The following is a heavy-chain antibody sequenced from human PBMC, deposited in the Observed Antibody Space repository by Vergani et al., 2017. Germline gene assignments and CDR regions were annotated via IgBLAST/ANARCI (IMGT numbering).Heavy chain of an antibody. CDR2: IYYSGST. CDR3: ARVVSYFDILTGYYKGPRYYFDY. J-gene: IGHJ4*02. V-gene: IGHV4-39*01. CDR1: GDSISQSSYH. Sequence: QLQLQESGPGLVKPSETLSLTCTVSGDSISQSSYHWGWIRQPPGKGLEWIGSIYYSGSTSYNPSLKSRVTISVDTSKNQFSLKLRSVTAADTAVYYCARVVSYFDILTGYYKGPRYYFDYWGQGTLVTVSS. D-gene: IGHD3-9*01.